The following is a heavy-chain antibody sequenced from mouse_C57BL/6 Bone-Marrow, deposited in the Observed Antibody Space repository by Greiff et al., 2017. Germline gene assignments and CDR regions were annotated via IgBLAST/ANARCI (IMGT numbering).Heavy chain of an antibody. D-gene: IGHD2-4*01. CDR1: GYTFTEYT. CDR2: FYPGSGSI. V-gene: IGHV1-62-2*01. CDR3: ARHPYYDYDLYYAMDY. J-gene: IGHJ4*01. Sequence: VKLQESGAELVKPGASVKLSCKASGYTFTEYTIHWVKQRSGQGLEWIGWFYPGSGSIKYNEKFKDKATLTADKSSSTAYMELSRLTSEDSAVYFCARHPYYDYDLYYAMDYWGQGTSVTVSS.